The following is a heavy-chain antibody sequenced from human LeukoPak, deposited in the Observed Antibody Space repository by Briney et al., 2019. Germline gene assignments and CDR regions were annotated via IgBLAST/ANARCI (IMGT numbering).Heavy chain of an antibody. D-gene: IGHD4-17*01. V-gene: IGHV4-39*01. CDR3: SRPYGAAGLD. J-gene: IGHJ4*02. CDR1: GGSISSSSYY. Sequence: SETLSLTCTVSGGSISSSSYYWGWIRQPPGKGLEWIGSIYYSGSTYYNPSLKSRVTISVDTSKNQFSLKLSSVTAADTAVYYCSRPYGAAGLDWGQGTLVTVSS. CDR2: IYYSGST.